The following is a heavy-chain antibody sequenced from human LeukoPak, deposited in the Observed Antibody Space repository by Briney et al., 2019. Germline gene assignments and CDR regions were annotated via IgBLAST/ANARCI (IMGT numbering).Heavy chain of an antibody. V-gene: IGHV3-48*03. J-gene: IGHJ4*02. CDR1: GFTFSDYE. CDR2: ISSSGNTI. CDR3: ARDTTSTDHDY. D-gene: IGHD2/OR15-2a*01. Sequence: GGSLRLSCAASGFTFSDYEMDWVRQAPGKGLGWVSYISSSGNTIYYADSVKGRFTISRDNAKNSLYLQVDSLRAEDTAVYYCARDTTSTDHDYWGQGTLVTVSS.